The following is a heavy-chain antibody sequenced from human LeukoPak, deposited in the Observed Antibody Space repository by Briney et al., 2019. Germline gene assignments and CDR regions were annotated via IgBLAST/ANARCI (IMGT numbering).Heavy chain of an antibody. CDR3: AREAAWGQWYFDY. Sequence: GMSLRLSCAASGFTFRSYGMHWVRQAPGKGLEWVAVVADDGNHKVYADSAKGRFTIYGDNSKNTLYLEMDSLRSEDTAVYYCAREAAWGQWYFDYWGQGTLVTVSS. V-gene: IGHV3-30*03. D-gene: IGHD3-16*01. J-gene: IGHJ4*02. CDR2: VADDGNHK. CDR1: GFTFRSYG.